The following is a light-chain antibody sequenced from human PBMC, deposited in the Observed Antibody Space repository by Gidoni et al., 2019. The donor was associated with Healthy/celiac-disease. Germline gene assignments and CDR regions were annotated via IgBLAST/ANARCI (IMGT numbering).Light chain of an antibody. Sequence: DIQMTQSPSSLSAAVGDRVTIPCQASQDMNNYLNWYQQKPGQAPKLLIYDASNVETGVPSRFSGSGSGTYFTFTISGLQPEDIGTYYCQQYDNLPRGFTFGPGTKVEIK. CDR2: DAS. CDR1: QDMNNY. J-gene: IGKJ3*01. CDR3: QQYDNLPRGFT. V-gene: IGKV1-33*01.